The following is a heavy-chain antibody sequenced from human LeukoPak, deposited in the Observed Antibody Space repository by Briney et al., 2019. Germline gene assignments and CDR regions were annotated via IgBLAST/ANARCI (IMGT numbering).Heavy chain of an antibody. CDR1: GFTFSSYG. V-gene: IGHV3-30*18. J-gene: IGHJ4*02. CDR3: AKDSSSWYSVYYFDY. Sequence: KPGRSLRLSCAASGFTFSSYGMHWVRQAPGKGLGWVAVISYDGSNKYYADSVKGRFTISRDNSKNTLYLQVNSLRAEDTAVYYCAKDSSSWYSVYYFDYWGQGTLVTVSS. D-gene: IGHD6-13*01. CDR2: ISYDGSNK.